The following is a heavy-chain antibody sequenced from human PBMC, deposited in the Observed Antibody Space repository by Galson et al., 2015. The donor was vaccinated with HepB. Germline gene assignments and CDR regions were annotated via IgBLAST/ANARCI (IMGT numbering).Heavy chain of an antibody. Sequence: SLRLSCAASGFTFSSYAMHWVRQAPGKGLEWVAVISYDGSNKYYADSVKGRFTISRDNSKNTLYLQMNSLRAEDTAVYYCARAVAATFDYWGQGTLVTVSS. CDR2: ISYDGSNK. V-gene: IGHV3-30*04. J-gene: IGHJ4*02. CDR1: GFTFSSYA. D-gene: IGHD6-19*01. CDR3: ARAVAATFDY.